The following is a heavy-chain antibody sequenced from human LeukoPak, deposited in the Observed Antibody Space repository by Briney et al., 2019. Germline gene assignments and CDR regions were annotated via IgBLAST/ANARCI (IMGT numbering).Heavy chain of an antibody. J-gene: IGHJ4*02. CDR2: ISGSGTST. CDR3: AKDLGNSGSWDY. V-gene: IGHV3-23*01. Sequence: PGESLRLSCAASGFTFSNYAMSWVRQAPGKGLEWVSLISGSGTSTYYADSVKGRFTVSRDRSKNTLHLQMNSLRAEDTAVHYCAKDLGNSGSWDYWGQGALVTVST. CDR1: GFTFSNYA. D-gene: IGHD1-26*01.